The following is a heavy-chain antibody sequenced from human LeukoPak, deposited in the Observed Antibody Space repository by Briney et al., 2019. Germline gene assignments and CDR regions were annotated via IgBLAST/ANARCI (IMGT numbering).Heavy chain of an antibody. D-gene: IGHD5-12*01. CDR2: VNSDGSDT. V-gene: IGHV3-74*01. J-gene: IGHJ3*02. Sequence: GGSLRLSCAASGFTFSSYWMHWVRQAPGKGLVWVSRVNSDGSDTIYADSAKGRCTISRDNAKNTVFLQMNSLRVEDTAVYYCARGGYGHGFDIWGQGTMVTVSS. CDR1: GFTFSSYW. CDR3: ARGGYGHGFDI.